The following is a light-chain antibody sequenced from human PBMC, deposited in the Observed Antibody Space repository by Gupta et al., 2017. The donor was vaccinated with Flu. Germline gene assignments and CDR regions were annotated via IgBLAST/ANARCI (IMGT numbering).Light chain of an antibody. CDR2: GAS. Sequence: EIVMTHSPATLSVSPGERATLSCRASQSVSSNLAWYQQKPGQAPRLLIYGASNRATGITARFSGSGEGKEFTRTSSSRQYEDCAVYYWQQYNTWNRFGQGTKVEIK. J-gene: IGKJ1*01. CDR3: QQYNTWNR. CDR1: QSVSSN. V-gene: IGKV3-15*01.